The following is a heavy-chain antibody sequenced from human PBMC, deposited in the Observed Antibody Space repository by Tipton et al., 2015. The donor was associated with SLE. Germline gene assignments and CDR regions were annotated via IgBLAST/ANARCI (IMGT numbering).Heavy chain of an antibody. CDR1: GYSIFDGYY. V-gene: IGHV4-38-2*02. CDR3: TRGGRGDGANPFDP. Sequence: TLSLTCTVSGYSIFDGYYWGWIRQPPGKGPEWIGTIYHGGDTYYNPSLKSRVTISADTSKNQFSLKLTSVTVADTAVYYCTRGGRGDGANPFDPWGQGTLVTVSS. D-gene: IGHD4/OR15-4a*01. CDR2: IYHGGDT. J-gene: IGHJ5*02.